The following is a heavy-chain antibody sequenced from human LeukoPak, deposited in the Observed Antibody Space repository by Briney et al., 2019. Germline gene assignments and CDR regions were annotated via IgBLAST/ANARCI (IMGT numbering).Heavy chain of an antibody. J-gene: IGHJ3*02. CDR1: GFTFSNAW. CDR3: TTDGYDFDAFDI. V-gene: IGHV3-15*01. CDR2: IKSKTDGGTT. D-gene: IGHD5-12*01. Sequence: EGSLRLSCAASGFTFSNAWMSWVRQAPGKGLEWVGRIKSKTDGGTTDYAAPVKGRFTISRDDSKNTLYLQMNSLKTEDTAVYYCTTDGYDFDAFDIRGQGTMVTVSS.